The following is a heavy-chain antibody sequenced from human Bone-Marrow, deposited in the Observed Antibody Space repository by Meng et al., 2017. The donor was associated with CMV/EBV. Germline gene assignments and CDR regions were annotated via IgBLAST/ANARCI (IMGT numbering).Heavy chain of an antibody. D-gene: IGHD2-15*01. Sequence: GESLKISCAASAFIFSSYDMHWVRQAPGKGLEWVAVISYDGSNKYYADSVKGRFTISRDNAKNSLYLQMNSLRAEDTAVYYCARKGVAGAFDIWGQGTMVTVSS. J-gene: IGHJ3*02. CDR1: AFIFSSYD. CDR2: ISYDGSNK. V-gene: IGHV3-30-3*01. CDR3: ARKGVAGAFDI.